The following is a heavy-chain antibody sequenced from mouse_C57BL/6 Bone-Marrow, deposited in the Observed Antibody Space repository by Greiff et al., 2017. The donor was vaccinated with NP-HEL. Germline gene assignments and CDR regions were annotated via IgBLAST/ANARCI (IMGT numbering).Heavy chain of an antibody. V-gene: IGHV14-1*01. CDR1: GFNIQDYY. CDR3: TGGYYYWYFDV. J-gene: IGHJ1*03. CDR2: IDPEDGAT. D-gene: IGHD2-3*01. Sequence: VQLKQSGAELVRPGASVKLSCTASGFNIQDYYMHWVKQRPEQGLEWIGRIDPEDGATEYAPKFQGKATMTADTSSNTAYLQLSSLTSEDTAVYYCTGGYYYWYFDVWGTGTTVTVSS.